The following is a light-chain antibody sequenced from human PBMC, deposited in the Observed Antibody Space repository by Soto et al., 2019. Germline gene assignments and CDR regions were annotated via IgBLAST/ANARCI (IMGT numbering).Light chain of an antibody. Sequence: VLTQSPGTLSLSPGDRATLSCRTSQGVNSKYLAWYQQKPGQAPRLLIFGASRRASGIPDRFSGGGSGTDFTLTISRLEPEDFAVYYCHQYCTSPQTFGQGTKL. V-gene: IGKV3-20*01. CDR2: GAS. J-gene: IGKJ2*01. CDR3: HQYCTSPQT. CDR1: QGVNSKY.